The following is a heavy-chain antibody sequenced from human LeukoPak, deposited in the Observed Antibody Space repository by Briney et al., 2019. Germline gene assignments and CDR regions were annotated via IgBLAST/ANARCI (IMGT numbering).Heavy chain of an antibody. Sequence: GGSLRLSCTVSGFTISTNSMSWVRQAPGKGLEWVSFIYSDNTHYSDSVKGRFTISRDNSKNTLYLQMNSLRAEDTAVYYCARDRRDYDILTGYYYYMDVWGKGTTVTISS. D-gene: IGHD3-9*01. CDR3: ARDRRDYDILTGYYYYMDV. CDR2: IYSDNT. CDR1: GFTISTNS. J-gene: IGHJ6*03. V-gene: IGHV3-53*01.